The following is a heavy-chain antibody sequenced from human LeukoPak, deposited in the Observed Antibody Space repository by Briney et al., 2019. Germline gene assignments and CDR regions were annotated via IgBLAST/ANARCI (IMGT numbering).Heavy chain of an antibody. V-gene: IGHV1-2*06. CDR3: ARDRYYYDSSGSFDY. CDR2: INPNSGGT. CDR1: GYTFTGYY. J-gene: IGHJ4*02. Sequence: GASVKVSCKASGYTFTGYYMHWVRQAPGQGLEWMGRINPNSGGTNYAQKFQGRVTMTRDTSISTAYMELSRLRSDDTAVYYCARDRYYYDSSGSFDYWGQGTLFTVSS. D-gene: IGHD3-22*01.